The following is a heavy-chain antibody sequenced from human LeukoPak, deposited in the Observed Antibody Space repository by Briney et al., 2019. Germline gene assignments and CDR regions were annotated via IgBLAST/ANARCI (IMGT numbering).Heavy chain of an antibody. D-gene: IGHD2-2*02. V-gene: IGHV5-51*01. CDR2: IYPGDSDT. J-gene: IGHJ3*02. CDR3: ASWGLSYTAAIGAFDI. CDR1: GYSFTSYW. Sequence: GESLKISCKGSGYSFTSYWIGWVRQMPGKGLEWMGIIYPGDSDTRYSPSFQGQVTISADKSISTAYLQWSSLKASDTAMYYCASWGLSYTAAIGAFDIWGQGTMVTVSS.